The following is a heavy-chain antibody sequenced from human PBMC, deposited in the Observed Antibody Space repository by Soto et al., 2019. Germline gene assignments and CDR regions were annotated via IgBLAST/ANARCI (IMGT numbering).Heavy chain of an antibody. V-gene: IGHV4-59*01. J-gene: IGHJ4*02. D-gene: IGHD2-21*01. CDR2: IYYSGST. CDR1: GVSISSYY. Sequence: SETLSLTCTVSGVSISSYYWSWILQPPGKGLEWIGYIYYSGSTNYNPSLKSRVTISVDTSKNQFSLKLSSVTAADTAVYYCAREPAYCGGDCQAYYFDYWGQGTLVTVSS. CDR3: AREPAYCGGDCQAYYFDY.